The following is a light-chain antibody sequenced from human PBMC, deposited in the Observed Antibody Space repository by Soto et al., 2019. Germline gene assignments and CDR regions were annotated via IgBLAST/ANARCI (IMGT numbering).Light chain of an antibody. CDR1: QSVRTW. Sequence: DIQMTQSPSSVSASVGDRVTITCRASQSVRTWLAWYQQKPGRAPKLLIYAASTLHSGAPSRFSGSGSGTDFTLTINSLQPEDFATYYCQQVNTFPLTFGGGTKVEI. CDR2: AAS. V-gene: IGKV1D-12*01. J-gene: IGKJ4*01. CDR3: QQVNTFPLT.